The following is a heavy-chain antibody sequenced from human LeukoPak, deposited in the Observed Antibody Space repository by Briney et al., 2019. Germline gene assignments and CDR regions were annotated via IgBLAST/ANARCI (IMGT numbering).Heavy chain of an antibody. D-gene: IGHD1-7*01. CDR3: ARGGITGTTFQYPYFDY. J-gene: IGHJ4*02. Sequence: ASVKVSCKASGYTFTGYYMHWVRPAPGQGLEWMGWINPNSGGTNYAQKFQGRVTMTRDTAISTAYMELSRLRSDDTAVYYCARGGITGTTFQYPYFDYWGQGTLVTVSS. V-gene: IGHV1-2*02. CDR2: INPNSGGT. CDR1: GYTFTGYY.